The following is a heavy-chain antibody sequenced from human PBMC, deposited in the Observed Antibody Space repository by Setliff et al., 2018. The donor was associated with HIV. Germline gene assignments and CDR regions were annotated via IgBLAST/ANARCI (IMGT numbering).Heavy chain of an antibody. D-gene: IGHD6-19*01. CDR1: GYSFSSYG. V-gene: IGHV1-18*01. Sequence: ASVKVSCKAYGYSFSSYGLNWVRQAPGQGLEWLGWISAENGNTNYAQKFQVRVIMTTDTSTSTAYMELKSLRSDDTAVYFCARERSPTVAGTFGYWGQGTLVTVSS. CDR2: ISAENGNT. CDR3: ARERSPTVAGTFGY. J-gene: IGHJ4*02.